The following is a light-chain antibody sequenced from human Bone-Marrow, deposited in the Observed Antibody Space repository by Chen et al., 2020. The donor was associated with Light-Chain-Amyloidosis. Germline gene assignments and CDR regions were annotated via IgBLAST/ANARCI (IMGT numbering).Light chain of an antibody. J-gene: IGLJ3*02. CDR2: DNN. V-gene: IGLV1-51*01. Sequence: QSVLTQPPSVSAAPGQKVTISCSGSSSNIGNNYVSWYQQLPGTAPKLLIYDNNKRPSGIPDRFSGSKSGTSATLGITGLQTGDEADYYYGTWDSSPSSWVFGGGTKLTVL. CDR1: SSNIGNNY. CDR3: GTWDSSPSSWV.